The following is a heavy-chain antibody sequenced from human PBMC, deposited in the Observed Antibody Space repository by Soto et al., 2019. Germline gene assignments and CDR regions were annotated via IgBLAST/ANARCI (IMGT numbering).Heavy chain of an antibody. V-gene: IGHV5-51*01. CDR2: IYPGDSDT. D-gene: IGHD3-10*01. CDR3: ARDAMVRGVIIRASPYYYYGMDV. CDR1: GYSFTSYW. Sequence: LGESLKISCKGSGYSFTSYWIGWVRQMPGKGLEWMGIIYPGDSDTRYSPSFQGQVTISADKSISTAYLQWSSLKASDTAMYYCARDAMVRGVIIRASPYYYYGMDVWGQGTTVTVSS. J-gene: IGHJ6*02.